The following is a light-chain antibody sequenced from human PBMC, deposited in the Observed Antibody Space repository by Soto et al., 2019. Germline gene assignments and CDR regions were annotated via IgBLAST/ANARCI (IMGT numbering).Light chain of an antibody. Sequence: DIQMTQSPSTLSASVVDRVTITCRASQSVSSWLAWYQQKPGKAPKLLIYKASTLETGVPSRFSGSGSGTEFTLTISSLQPDDFATYYCQQHNSYSEAFGQGTKVDIK. V-gene: IGKV1-5*03. CDR2: KAS. CDR3: QQHNSYSEA. J-gene: IGKJ1*01. CDR1: QSVSSW.